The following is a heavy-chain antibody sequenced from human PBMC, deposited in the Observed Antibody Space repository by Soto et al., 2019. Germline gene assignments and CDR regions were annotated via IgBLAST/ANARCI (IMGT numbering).Heavy chain of an antibody. Sequence: GGSLRLSCVASGLIFSGHSFSWVRQAPGKGLEWVSSISIVPNSMYYADSVKGRFTISRDSAKNTMYLEMDSLRVEDTAVYFCARELQSSTEGHWGKGTLVTVSS. CDR2: ISIVPNSM. CDR1: GLIFSGHS. J-gene: IGHJ4*02. CDR3: ARELQSSTEGH. D-gene: IGHD3-10*01. V-gene: IGHV3-21*06.